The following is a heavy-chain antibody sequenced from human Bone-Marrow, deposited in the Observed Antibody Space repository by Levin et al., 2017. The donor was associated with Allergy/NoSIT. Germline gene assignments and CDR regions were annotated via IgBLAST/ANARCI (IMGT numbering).Heavy chain of an antibody. V-gene: IGHV3-23*01. Sequence: GGSLRLSCAASGFTFSNNVMNWVRQAPGKGLEWVSGLSGSGASTYYADSVKGRFSISRVNSKNTMYLQMNSLRVEDTAVYYCVKDQGYGRDSYGPGSFDNWGQGTLVTVSS. CDR1: GFTFSNNV. J-gene: IGHJ4*02. CDR3: VKDQGYGRDSYGPGSFDN. CDR2: LSGSGAST. D-gene: IGHD5-18*01.